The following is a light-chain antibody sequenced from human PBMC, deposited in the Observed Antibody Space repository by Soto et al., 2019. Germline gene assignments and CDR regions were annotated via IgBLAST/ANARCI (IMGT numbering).Light chain of an antibody. CDR2: GAS. J-gene: IGKJ5*01. V-gene: IGKV3-15*01. CDR1: QSVSSN. Sequence: EIVMTQSPATLSVSPGERATLSCRASQSVSSNLAWYQQKPGQAPRLLIYGASTRATGIPARFSGSGSGTEFTLTISSLEPEDIATYSCQQYDDLPSITFGQGTRLEIK. CDR3: QQYDDLPSIT.